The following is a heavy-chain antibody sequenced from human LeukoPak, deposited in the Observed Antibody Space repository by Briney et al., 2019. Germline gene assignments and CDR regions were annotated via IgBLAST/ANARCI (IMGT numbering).Heavy chain of an antibody. D-gene: IGHD4-11*01. J-gene: IGHJ4*02. V-gene: IGHV1-69*04. Sequence: GASVKVSCKASGYTFTGYYMHWVRQAPGQGLEWMGRIIPILGIANYAQKFQGRVTITADKSTSTAYMELSSLRSEDTAVYYCARDVDYNKAYYFDYWGQGTLVTVSS. CDR1: GYTFTGYY. CDR2: IIPILGIA. CDR3: ARDVDYNKAYYFDY.